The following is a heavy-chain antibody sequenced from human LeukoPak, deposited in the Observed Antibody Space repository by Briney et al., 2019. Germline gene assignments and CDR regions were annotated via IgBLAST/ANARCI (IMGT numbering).Heavy chain of an antibody. CDR3: ASTLVVPAASAFDY. J-gene: IGHJ4*02. CDR2: FHPEDGET. D-gene: IGHD2-2*01. CDR1: GYTVTELS. V-gene: IGHV1-24*01. Sequence: ASVKVSCKVSGYTVTELSMHWVRQSPGKGLEWMGGFHPEDGETIYAQKFQGRVTMTEDTSTDTAYMELSSLRSEDTAVYYCASTLVVPAASAFDYWGQGTLATVSS.